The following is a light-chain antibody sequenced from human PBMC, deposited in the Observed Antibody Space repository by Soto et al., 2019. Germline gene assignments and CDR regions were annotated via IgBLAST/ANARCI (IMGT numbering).Light chain of an antibody. V-gene: IGKV1-39*01. CDR3: QQSYTALSIT. CDR2: AAS. Sequence: DIQKTQSPSSLSASVRDIVTITCRASESINRHLNWYQQQPGRAPKLLIYAASSLQNGVPSRFRGGGSGTDFTLIITNLQPEDFATYYCQQSYTALSITFGQGTRLEIK. CDR1: ESINRH. J-gene: IGKJ5*01.